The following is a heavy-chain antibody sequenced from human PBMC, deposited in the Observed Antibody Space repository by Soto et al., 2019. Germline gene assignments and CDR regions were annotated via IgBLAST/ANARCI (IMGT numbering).Heavy chain of an antibody. V-gene: IGHV4-39*01. J-gene: IGHJ4*02. Sequence: SETLSLTCTVSGGSISSSSYYWGWIRQPPGKGLEWIGSIYYSGSTYYNPSLKSRVTISVDTSKNRFSLKLSSVTAADTAVYYCARHADIVVVRRFLGGLASLDYWGQGTLVTVSS. CDR3: ARHADIVVVRRFLGGLASLDY. CDR1: GGSISSSSYY. CDR2: IYYSGST. D-gene: IGHD2-15*01.